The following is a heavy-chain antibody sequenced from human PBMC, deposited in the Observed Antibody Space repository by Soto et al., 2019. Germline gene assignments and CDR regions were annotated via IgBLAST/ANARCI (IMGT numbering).Heavy chain of an antibody. CDR2: IYYSGST. CDR1: GGSISSGDYY. CDR3: ARGSYYYDSSSYYHY. D-gene: IGHD3-22*01. J-gene: IGHJ4*02. V-gene: IGHV4-30-4*01. Sequence: QVQLQESGPGLVKPSQTLSLTCTVSGGSISSGDYYWSWIRQPPGKGLEWIGYIYYSGSTYYNPSLKSRLTISVDTSKNQFSLKLSSVTAADTAVYYCARGSYYYDSSSYYHYWGQGTLVTVSS.